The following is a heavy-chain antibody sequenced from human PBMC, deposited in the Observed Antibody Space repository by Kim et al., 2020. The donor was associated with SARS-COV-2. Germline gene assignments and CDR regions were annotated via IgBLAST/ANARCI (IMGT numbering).Heavy chain of an antibody. CDR3: ARGSGFH. J-gene: IGHJ4*02. D-gene: IGHD6-19*01. Sequence: GNGNTKYSQKFQGRVTFITDTSSNTVYMQLSTLRSEDTAVYYCARGSGFHWGQGTLVIVSS. V-gene: IGHV1-3*01. CDR2: GNGNT.